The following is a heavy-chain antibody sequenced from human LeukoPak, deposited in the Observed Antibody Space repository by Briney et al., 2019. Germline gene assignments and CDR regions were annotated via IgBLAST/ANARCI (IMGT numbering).Heavy chain of an antibody. V-gene: IGHV1-2*02. CDR1: GYSFTGYY. CDR3: ARGPRSDAFDI. J-gene: IGHJ3*02. CDR2: IYPNNGGT. Sequence: ASVKVSCKASGYSFTGYYVHWVRQAPGQGLEWVGWIYPNNGGTNYAHKFQGRVSMTRDTSISTAYMELSGLKSDDTAVYYCARGPRSDAFDIWGQGTMVTVSS.